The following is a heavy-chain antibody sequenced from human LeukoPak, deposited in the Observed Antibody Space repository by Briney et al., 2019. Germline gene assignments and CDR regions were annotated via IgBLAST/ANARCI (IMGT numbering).Heavy chain of an antibody. J-gene: IGHJ3*02. V-gene: IGHV1-69*06. Sequence: ASVKVSCKASGGTFSSYAISWVRQAPGQGLEWMGGIIPIFGTANYAQKFQGRVTITADKSTSTAYMELSSLRSEDTAVYYCARAGEYCSSTGCHVRSFAFDIWGQGTMVTVSS. CDR3: ARAGEYCSSTGCHVRSFAFDI. CDR2: IIPIFGTA. CDR1: GGTFSSYA. D-gene: IGHD2-2*01.